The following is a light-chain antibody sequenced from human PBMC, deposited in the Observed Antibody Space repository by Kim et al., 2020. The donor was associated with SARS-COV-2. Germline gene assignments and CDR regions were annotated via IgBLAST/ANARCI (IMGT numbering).Light chain of an antibody. V-gene: IGKV1-33*01. CDR3: QQYDSLPYN. Sequence: ASVGDRVTISCQASQDIINYLNWYQHKPGKGPKLLIYDASNLETGVPSRFRGSGSGTQFTLTINSLQPEDIATYYCQQYDSLPYNFGQGTKLEI. CDR2: DAS. J-gene: IGKJ2*01. CDR1: QDIINY.